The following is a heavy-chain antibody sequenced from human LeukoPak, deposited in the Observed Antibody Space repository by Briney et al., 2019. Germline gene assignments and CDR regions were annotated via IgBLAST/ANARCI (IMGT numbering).Heavy chain of an antibody. CDR3: ATDVCSSTSCYFDH. V-gene: IGHV3-48*01. J-gene: IGHJ4*02. D-gene: IGHD2-2*01. CDR1: GFTFSTSS. Sequence: GGSLRLSCAASGFTFSTSSMNWVRQVPGEGLESVSYISSSSSITQYADSVKGRFTVSRDNAKNSLYLQLNSLRAEDTALYSCATDVCSSTSCYFDHWGQGTPVTVSS. CDR2: ISSSSSIT.